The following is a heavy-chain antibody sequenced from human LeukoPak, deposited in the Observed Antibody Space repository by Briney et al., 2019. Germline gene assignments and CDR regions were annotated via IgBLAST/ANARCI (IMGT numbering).Heavy chain of an antibody. D-gene: IGHD2-15*01. V-gene: IGHV1-18*01. CDR2: ISPYNGNT. CDR1: GYTFTSYG. J-gene: IGHJ3*02. CDR3: ARITKTYSRYDAFDI. Sequence: ASVKISCKASGYTFTSYGITWVRQAPGQGLEWMGWISPYNGNTEYAQNLQGRVTMTTDTSTSTAYMELRSLRSDDTAVYYCARITKTYSRYDAFDIWSQGTMVTVSS.